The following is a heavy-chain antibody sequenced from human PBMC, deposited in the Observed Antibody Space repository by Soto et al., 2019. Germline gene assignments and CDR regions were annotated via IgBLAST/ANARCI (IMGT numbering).Heavy chain of an antibody. D-gene: IGHD4-17*01. Sequence: PSETLSLTCAVYGVSFTGYYWSWIRQPPGKGLEWIGEINHSGSTDYNPSLKSRVTISVDTYKKQFSLRLTSVTAADTAVYYCATHPPYGPLDHWGQGTLVTVSS. J-gene: IGHJ4*02. CDR3: ATHPPYGPLDH. CDR2: INHSGST. CDR1: GVSFTGYY. V-gene: IGHV4-34*01.